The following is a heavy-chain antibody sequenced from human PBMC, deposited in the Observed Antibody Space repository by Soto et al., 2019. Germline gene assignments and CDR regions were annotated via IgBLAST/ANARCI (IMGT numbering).Heavy chain of an antibody. J-gene: IGHJ5*02. CDR1: GYTFTSYA. Sequence: GASVKVSCKASGYTFTSYAMHWVRQAPGQRLEWMGWINAGNGNTKYSQKYQGRVTITRDTSTSTAYMELSSLRSDDTAVYYCARGSIAALMPWGQGTLVTVSS. D-gene: IGHD6-6*01. CDR3: ARGSIAALMP. CDR2: INAGNGNT. V-gene: IGHV1-3*01.